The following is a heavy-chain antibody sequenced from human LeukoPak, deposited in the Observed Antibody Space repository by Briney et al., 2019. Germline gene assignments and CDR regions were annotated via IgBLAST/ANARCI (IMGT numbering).Heavy chain of an antibody. D-gene: IGHD1-26*01. CDR1: GFTFSTYW. CDR2: IKEDGSVK. Sequence: GGSLRLSCAASGFTFSTYWMAWIRQAPGKGLEWVANIKEDGSVKYYVDSVKGRFTISRDNAKNSVFLQMNSLRVEDTAVYYCAGRIFDIWGQGTMVTVSS. J-gene: IGHJ3*02. V-gene: IGHV3-7*01. CDR3: AGRIFDI.